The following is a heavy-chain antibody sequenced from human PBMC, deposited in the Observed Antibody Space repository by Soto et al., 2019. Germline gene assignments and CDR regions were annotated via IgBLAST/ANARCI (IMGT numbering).Heavy chain of an antibody. Sequence: GESLKISCKGSGYIFTNYWIGWVRQMPGKGLEWMGIIYPGDSDTRYSPSFQGQVTISADKSISTAYLQWSSLKASDTAMYYCAGHVMEAGDWNIASRYYGLDVWGQGTTVTVSS. D-gene: IGHD2-21*02. V-gene: IGHV5-51*01. CDR2: IYPGDSDT. J-gene: IGHJ6*02. CDR1: GYIFTNYW. CDR3: AGHVMEAGDWNIASRYYGLDV.